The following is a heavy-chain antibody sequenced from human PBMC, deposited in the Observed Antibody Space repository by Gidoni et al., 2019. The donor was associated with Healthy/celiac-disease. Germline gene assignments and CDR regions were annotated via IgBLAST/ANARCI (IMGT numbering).Heavy chain of an antibody. D-gene: IGHD6-19*01. V-gene: IGHV4-59*01. CDR1: GGSISSYY. J-gene: IGHJ3*02. CDR3: ARVEEQWLDRGPDAFDI. CDR2: IYYSGST. Sequence: QVQLQESGPGLVKPSETLSLTCPVSGGSISSYYWSWIRQPPGKGLEWIGYIYYSGSTNYNPSLKSRVTISVDTSKNQFSLKLSSVTAADTAVYYCARVEEQWLDRGPDAFDIWGQGTMVTVSS.